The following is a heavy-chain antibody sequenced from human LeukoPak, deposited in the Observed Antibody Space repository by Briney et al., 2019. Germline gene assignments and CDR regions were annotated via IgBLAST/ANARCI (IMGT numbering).Heavy chain of an antibody. CDR3: ARQYSYGRVDY. CDR1: GFTFSSYW. V-gene: IGHV3-74*01. Sequence: GSLRLSCAASGFTFSSYWMHWVRQAPGKGLVWVSCINSDGSDTTYADSVKGRFTISRDNAKNTLYLQMNSLRAEDTAVYFCARQYSYGRVDYWGQGTLVTVSS. CDR2: INSDGSDT. J-gene: IGHJ4*02. D-gene: IGHD5-18*01.